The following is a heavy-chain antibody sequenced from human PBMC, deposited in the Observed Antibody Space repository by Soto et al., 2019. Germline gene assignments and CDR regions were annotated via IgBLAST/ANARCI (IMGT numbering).Heavy chain of an antibody. V-gene: IGHV2-70*11. Sequence: SGPTLVNPTQTLTLTCSFSGFSLSTTGMCVSWIRQPPGKALEWLARIDWDDAKYYRTSLKTRLTISKGTSENQVVLTMTNMDPVDTATYYCARIRLGFSDYWGQGTLVTVSS. CDR1: GFSLSTTGMC. D-gene: IGHD3-16*01. J-gene: IGHJ4*02. CDR2: IDWDDAK. CDR3: ARIRLGFSDY.